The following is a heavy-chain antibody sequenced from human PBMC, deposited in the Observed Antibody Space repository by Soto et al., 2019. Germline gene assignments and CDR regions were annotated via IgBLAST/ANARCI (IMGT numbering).Heavy chain of an antibody. V-gene: IGHV3-23*01. J-gene: IGHJ4*02. Sequence: QPGGSLRLSCAASGFTFSGYAMSWVRQSPGKGLEWVSAISGSGGSTYYADSVKGRFTISRDNSKNTLYLQMNSLRAEDTAVYYCAKWDYDSSGYLDYWGQGTLVTVSS. CDR1: GFTFSGYA. D-gene: IGHD3-22*01. CDR2: ISGSGGST. CDR3: AKWDYDSSGYLDY.